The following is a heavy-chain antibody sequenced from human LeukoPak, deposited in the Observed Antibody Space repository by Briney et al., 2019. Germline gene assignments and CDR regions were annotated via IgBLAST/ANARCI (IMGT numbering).Heavy chain of an antibody. J-gene: IGHJ4*02. CDR1: GYTFTSYY. Sequence: ASVKVSFKASGYTFTSYYMHWVRQAPGQGLEWMGIITPSGNSTNYAQKFQGRVTMIWDMSTSTVYMELSSLRSEDTAVYYCARDLAAGDYWGQGTLVTVSS. CDR2: ITPSGNST. CDR3: ARDLAAGDY. V-gene: IGHV1-46*01. D-gene: IGHD6-13*01.